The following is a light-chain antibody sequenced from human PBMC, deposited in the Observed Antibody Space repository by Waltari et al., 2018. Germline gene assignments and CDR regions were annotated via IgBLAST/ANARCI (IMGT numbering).Light chain of an antibody. CDR1: STDVEGYDP. Sequence: QSALTQPPSASGSLGQSITISCPGISTDVEGYDPVFWYQHHPGTAPTPLSYEVTKRPSGVPDRFSGSKSVNTASLAVSGLQAGDEADYYCSSYAGGSSLMFGGGTKLTVL. J-gene: IGLJ3*02. CDR3: SSYAGGSSLM. V-gene: IGLV2-8*01. CDR2: EVT.